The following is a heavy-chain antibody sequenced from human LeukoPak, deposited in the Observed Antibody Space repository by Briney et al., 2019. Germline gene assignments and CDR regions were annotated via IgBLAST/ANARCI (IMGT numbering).Heavy chain of an antibody. V-gene: IGHV1-69*04. J-gene: IGHJ6*02. CDR1: GGTFSSYA. D-gene: IGHD2-15*01. CDR2: IIPILGIA. Sequence: SVKVSCKASGGTFSSYAISWVRQAPGQGLEWMGRIIPILGIANYAQKFQGRVTITAVKSTSTAYMELSSLRSEDTAVYYCARIYCSGGSCYKTYYYYGMDVWGQGTTVTVSS. CDR3: ARIYCSGGSCYKTYYYYGMDV.